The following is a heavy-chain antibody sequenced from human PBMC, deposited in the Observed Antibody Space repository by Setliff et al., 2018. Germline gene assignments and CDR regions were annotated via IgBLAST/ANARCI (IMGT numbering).Heavy chain of an antibody. CDR1: GGSISSSSYY. CDR2: IYDSGTS. D-gene: IGHD3-3*01. V-gene: IGHV4-39*07. CDR3: RYWSGYYNNDY. J-gene: IGHJ4*02. Sequence: LSLTCTVSGGSISSSSYYWGCVRQPPGQGLEWIGTIYDSGTSYYSPSLKSRVTISLDASTNQFSLKLRSVSAADTAVYYCRYWSGYYNNDYWGQGTLVTVSS.